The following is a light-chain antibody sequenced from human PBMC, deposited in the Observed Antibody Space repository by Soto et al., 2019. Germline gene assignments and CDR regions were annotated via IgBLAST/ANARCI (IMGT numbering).Light chain of an antibody. V-gene: IGLV2-14*01. CDR1: SSDIGGYNS. CDR3: SSYGSSNTVV. CDR2: DVT. J-gene: IGLJ3*02. Sequence: QSALTQPASVSGSPGQSITISCTGTSSDIGGYNSVSWYQQHPGKVPKLLIYDVTNRPSGISNRFSGSKSGNTASLTISGPQAEDEADYYCSSYGSSNTVVFGGGTKLTVL.